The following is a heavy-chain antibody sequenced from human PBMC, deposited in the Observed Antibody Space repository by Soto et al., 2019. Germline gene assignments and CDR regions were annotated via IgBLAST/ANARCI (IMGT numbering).Heavy chain of an antibody. Sequence: QVQLVQSGAEVKKPGASVKVSCKASGYTFTSYGISWVRQAPGQGLEWMGWISAYNGNTNYAQKLKGRVTMTTDTTTSTAYMELRSLRSDDTAVYYCARDTYYYDSSGYSQDYYGMDVWGQGTTVTVSS. J-gene: IGHJ6*02. CDR3: ARDTYYYDSSGYSQDYYGMDV. CDR1: GYTFTSYG. V-gene: IGHV1-18*01. CDR2: ISAYNGNT. D-gene: IGHD3-22*01.